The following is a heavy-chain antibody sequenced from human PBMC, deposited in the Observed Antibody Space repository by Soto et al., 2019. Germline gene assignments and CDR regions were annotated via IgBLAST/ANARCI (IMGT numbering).Heavy chain of an antibody. CDR2: INPYNGNT. CDR1: GFTFAIYG. Sequence: QVQLVQSGGEVKKPGASVKVSCKASGFTFAIYGITWVRQAPGQGLEWMGWINPYNGNTNYAQKFQGRVTMTTDTSTTTGYMELRSLLSDDTAVYYCARVVAAAPVYYGLDVWGQGTTVTVSS. J-gene: IGHJ6*02. V-gene: IGHV1-18*01. CDR3: ARVVAAAPVYYGLDV. D-gene: IGHD2-15*01.